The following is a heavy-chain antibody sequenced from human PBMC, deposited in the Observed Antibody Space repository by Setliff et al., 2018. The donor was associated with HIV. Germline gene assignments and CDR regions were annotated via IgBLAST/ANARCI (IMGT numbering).Heavy chain of an antibody. CDR2: IYYSGST. J-gene: IGHJ3*02. Sequence: SETLSLTCTVSGASISSTSYYWGWIRQPPGKGLEWIGSIYYSGSTYYNPSLKSRVTISVDTSKNHFSLKLSSVTAADTAVYYCARHYGGNLDTFDIWGLGTMVTVSS. V-gene: IGHV4-39*01. CDR1: GASISSTSYY. D-gene: IGHD4-17*01. CDR3: ARHYGGNLDTFDI.